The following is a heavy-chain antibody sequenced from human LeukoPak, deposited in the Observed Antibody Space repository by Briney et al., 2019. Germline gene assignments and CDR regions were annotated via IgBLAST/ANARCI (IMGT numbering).Heavy chain of an antibody. V-gene: IGHV4-39*01. CDR2: IYYSGNT. Sequence: SETLSLTCTVSDGSVRTYYWGWLRQPPGKGLEWIGSIYYSGNTYYNPSLKSRVAIPVDTSKNQFSLKVSSVTAADTAVYYCASGIDRSGYPLDYWGQGTLVTVSS. CDR3: ASGIDRSGYPLDY. CDR1: DGSVRTYY. D-gene: IGHD3-22*01. J-gene: IGHJ4*02.